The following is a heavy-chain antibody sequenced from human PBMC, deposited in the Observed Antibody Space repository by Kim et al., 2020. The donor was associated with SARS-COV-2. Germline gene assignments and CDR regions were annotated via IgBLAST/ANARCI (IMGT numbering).Heavy chain of an antibody. D-gene: IGHD2-15*01. CDR3: ARVVVVAATSGYYYYGMDV. Sequence: GGSLRLSCAASGFTFSSYSMNWVRQAPGKGLEWVSSISSSSSYIYYADSVKGRFTISRDNAKNSLYLQMNSLRAEDTAVYYCARVVVVAATSGYYYYGMDVWGQGTTVTVSS. CDR2: ISSSSSYI. CDR1: GFTFSSYS. V-gene: IGHV3-21*04. J-gene: IGHJ6*02.